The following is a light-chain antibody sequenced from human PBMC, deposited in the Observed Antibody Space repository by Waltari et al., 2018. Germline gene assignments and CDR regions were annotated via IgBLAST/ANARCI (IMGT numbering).Light chain of an antibody. CDR1: GSGGS. CDR2: EVR. V-gene: IGLV2-8*01. CDR3: SSEAVSNNFYD. Sequence: QSALTQPPSASGSPGQSVTISCTGTGSGGSVSWYQQLPGKAPKLLISEVRKRPSGVPDRFSGSKSANTASLTVSGLQAEDEGDYYCSSEAVSNNFYDVGSGTKVTVL. J-gene: IGLJ1*01.